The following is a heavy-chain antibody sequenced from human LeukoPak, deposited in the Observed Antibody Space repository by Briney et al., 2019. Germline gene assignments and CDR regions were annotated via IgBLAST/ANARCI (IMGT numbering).Heavy chain of an antibody. Sequence: SETLSLTCTVSGGSISSYYWSWIRQPPGKGLEWIGYIYYSGSTNYNPSLKSRVTISVDTSKDQFSLKLSSVTAADTAVYYCARVGPYDSSGYYDRFFDYWGQGTLVTVSS. CDR3: ARVGPYDSSGYYDRFFDY. J-gene: IGHJ4*02. V-gene: IGHV4-59*01. D-gene: IGHD3-22*01. CDR1: GGSISSYY. CDR2: IYYSGST.